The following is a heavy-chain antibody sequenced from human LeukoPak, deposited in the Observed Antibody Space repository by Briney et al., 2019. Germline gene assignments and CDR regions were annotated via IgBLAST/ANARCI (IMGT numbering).Heavy chain of an antibody. Sequence: SETLSLTCTVSGGSISSYYWSWIRQPPGKGLEWIGYIYYSGSTNYNPSLKSRVTISVDTSKNQFSLKLSSVTAADTAMYYCARGERWDYVWGSYPQPWFDPWGQGTLVTVSS. J-gene: IGHJ5*02. CDR2: IYYSGST. CDR3: ARGERWDYVWGSYPQPWFDP. CDR1: GGSISSYY. V-gene: IGHV4-59*01. D-gene: IGHD3-16*02.